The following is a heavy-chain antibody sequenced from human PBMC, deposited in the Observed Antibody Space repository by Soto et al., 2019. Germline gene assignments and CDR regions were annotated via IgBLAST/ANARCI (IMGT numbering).Heavy chain of an antibody. CDR1: GFSLTNVW. D-gene: IGHD3-16*02. CDR3: SHRYEQYSES. Sequence: EMQLVESGGGLVKPGGSLRLSCAVSGFSLTNVWMNWVRQAPGKGLEWVGRIKSKADGGTTDYAAPVKGRFIISRDESENTLYLDMNSLKFEDTAFYYCSHRYEQYSESWGQGTLVTVSS. CDR2: IKSKADGGTT. J-gene: IGHJ4*02. V-gene: IGHV3-15*07.